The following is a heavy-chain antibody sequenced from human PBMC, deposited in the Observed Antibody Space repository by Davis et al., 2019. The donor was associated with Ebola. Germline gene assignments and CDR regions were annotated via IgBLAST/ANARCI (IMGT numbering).Heavy chain of an antibody. J-gene: IGHJ3*02. D-gene: IGHD3-22*01. CDR3: ARVSRSMIVVVIKGEHDAFDI. V-gene: IGHV1-69*13. CDR2: IIPIFGTA. CDR1: GGTFSSYA. Sequence: SVKVSCKASGGTFSSYAISWVRQAPGQGLEWMGGIIPIFGTANYAQKFQGRVTITADESTSTAYMELSSLRSEDTAVYYCARVSRSMIVVVIKGEHDAFDIWGQGTMVTVSS.